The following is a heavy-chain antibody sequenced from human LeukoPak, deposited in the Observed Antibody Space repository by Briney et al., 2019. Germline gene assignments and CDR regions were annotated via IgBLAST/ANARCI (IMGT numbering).Heavy chain of an antibody. CDR1: GFTFSSYG. J-gene: IGHJ4*02. V-gene: IGHV3-30*02. D-gene: IGHD1-26*01. CDR2: IRYDGSNK. CDR3: AKLTTTWELRGAYFDY. Sequence: GGSLRLSCAASGFTFSSYGMHWVRQAPGKGLESVAFIRYDGSNKYYADSVKGRFTISRDNSKNTLYLQMNSLRAEDTAVYYCAKLTTTWELRGAYFDYWGQGTLVTVSS.